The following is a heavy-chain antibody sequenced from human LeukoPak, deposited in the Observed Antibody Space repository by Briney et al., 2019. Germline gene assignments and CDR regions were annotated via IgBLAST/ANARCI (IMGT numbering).Heavy chain of an antibody. V-gene: IGHV3-23*01. Sequence: GGSLRLSCAASGFTFSSYAMSWVRQAPGKGLEWVSAISGSGGSTYYADSVKGRFTISRDNAKNSLYLQMNSLRAEDTAVYYCANDPQMATANWGQGTLVTVSS. J-gene: IGHJ4*02. CDR3: ANDPQMATAN. CDR2: ISGSGGST. CDR1: GFTFSSYA. D-gene: IGHD5-24*01.